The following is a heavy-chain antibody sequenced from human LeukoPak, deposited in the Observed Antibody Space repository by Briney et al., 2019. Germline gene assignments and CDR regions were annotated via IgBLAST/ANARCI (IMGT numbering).Heavy chain of an antibody. V-gene: IGHV4-59*01. J-gene: IGHJ4*02. Sequence: KSSETLSLTCTVSGGSINNYYWSWIRQPPEKGLEWIGFIYYSGSTNYNPSLKSRLTISVDTSKNQFSLKLSSVTAADTAVYYCARYGSGSYHFDYWGQGTLVTVSS. CDR2: IYYSGST. D-gene: IGHD3-10*01. CDR3: ARYGSGSYHFDY. CDR1: GGSINNYY.